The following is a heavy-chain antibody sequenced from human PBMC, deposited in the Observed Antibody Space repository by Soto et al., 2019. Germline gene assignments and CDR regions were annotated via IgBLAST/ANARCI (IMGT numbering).Heavy chain of an antibody. D-gene: IGHD3-10*01. J-gene: IGHJ2*01. CDR3: ARDTLWFGELLRFGRYFDL. Sequence: PGGSLRLSCAASGFTFSDYYMSWIRQAPGKELEWVSYISSSGSTIYYADSVKGRFTISRDNAKNSLYLQMNSLRAEDTAVYYCARDTLWFGELLRFGRYFDLWGRGTLVTVSS. CDR2: ISSSGSTI. V-gene: IGHV3-11*01. CDR1: GFTFSDYY.